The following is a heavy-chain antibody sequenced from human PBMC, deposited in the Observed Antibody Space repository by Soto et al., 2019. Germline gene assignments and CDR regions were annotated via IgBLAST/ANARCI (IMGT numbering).Heavy chain of an antibody. V-gene: IGHV1-18*01. CDR2: ISPYNGNT. Sequence: QVQLVQSAGEVKKPGASAIVSCQASGYTFRNYIIAWLRQAPGHGLEWMGWISPYNGNTNYARQFRGRVTLTTDTYTSAAYLELKNLGSDDAATYYPARYCAGNACYSRHYDAMDAWGQGTTVSVSS. CDR1: GYTFRNYI. J-gene: IGHJ6*02. CDR3: ARYCAGNACYSRHYDAMDA. D-gene: IGHD2-21*02.